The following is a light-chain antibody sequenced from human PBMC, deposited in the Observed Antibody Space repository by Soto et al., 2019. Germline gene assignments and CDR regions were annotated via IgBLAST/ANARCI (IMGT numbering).Light chain of an antibody. CDR1: QTVTSNY. J-gene: IGKJ1*01. CDR3: QQDAGSPST. V-gene: IGKV3-20*01. Sequence: EIVLTQSPGTLSLSPGERATLSCRASQTVTSNYLAWYQRKPGQAPRLLIYGASSRATDIPDRFSGSGSGTDFTLTITRLEPEDFAVSFCQQDAGSPSTFGQGTKVEIK. CDR2: GAS.